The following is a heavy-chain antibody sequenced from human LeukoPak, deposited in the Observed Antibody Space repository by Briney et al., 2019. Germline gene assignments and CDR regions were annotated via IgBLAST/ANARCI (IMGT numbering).Heavy chain of an antibody. J-gene: IGHJ5*02. V-gene: IGHV4-4*07. CDR1: GGSISSYY. Sequence: SETLSLTCTVSGGSISSYYWSWIRQPAGKGLEWIGRIHTSGSTNYNPSLKSRVTMSVDTSKNQFSLKLSCVTAADTAVYYCARSISMVQGVGRFDPWGQGTLVTVSS. D-gene: IGHD3-10*01. CDR3: ARSISMVQGVGRFDP. CDR2: IHTSGST.